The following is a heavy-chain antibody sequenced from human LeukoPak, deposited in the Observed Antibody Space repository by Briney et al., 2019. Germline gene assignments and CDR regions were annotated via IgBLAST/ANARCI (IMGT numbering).Heavy chain of an antibody. J-gene: IGHJ5*02. CDR2: IYTSGGT. CDR1: GGSFSSYY. Sequence: SETLSLTCTVSGGSFSSYYRSWVRQAAGKGLEWVGRIYTSGGTNYKPSIKTLVTIAAATSKNPPSPNRSSVTAADTAMYYPARIPNIAARKTRNWFYPSGQGTPGTVSP. V-gene: IGHV4-4*07. CDR3: ARIPNIAARKTRNWFYP. D-gene: IGHD6-6*01.